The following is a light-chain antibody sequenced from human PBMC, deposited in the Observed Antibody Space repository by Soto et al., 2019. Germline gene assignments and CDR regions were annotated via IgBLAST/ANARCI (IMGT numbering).Light chain of an antibody. CDR2: DVS. Sequence: QSVLTQPGSVSGSPVQSITISCTGTSSDVGGYNYVSWYQQHPGKAPKLMIYDVSNRPSGVSNRFSGSKSGNTASLTISGLQAEDEADYYCSSYARSTSLRVFGTVTKLPVL. CDR3: SSYARSTSLRV. CDR1: SSDVGGYNY. V-gene: IGLV2-14*01. J-gene: IGLJ1*01.